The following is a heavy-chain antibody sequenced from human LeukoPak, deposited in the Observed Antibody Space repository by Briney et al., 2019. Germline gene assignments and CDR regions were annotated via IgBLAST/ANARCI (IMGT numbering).Heavy chain of an antibody. CDR2: IYYSGST. CDR1: GGSISSGDYY. J-gene: IGHJ3*02. CDR3: ARYCSGGSCSADAFDI. D-gene: IGHD2-15*01. V-gene: IGHV4-30-4*08. Sequence: PSQTLSLTCTVSGGSISSGDYYCSWIRQPPGKGLEWIGYIYYSGSTYYNPSLKSRVTISVDTSKNQFSLKLSSVTAADTAVYYCARYCSGGSCSADAFDIWGQGTMVTVSS.